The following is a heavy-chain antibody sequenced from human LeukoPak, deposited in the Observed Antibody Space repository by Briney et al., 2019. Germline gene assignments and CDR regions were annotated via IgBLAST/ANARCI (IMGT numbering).Heavy chain of an antibody. J-gene: IGHJ4*02. D-gene: IGHD3-10*01. CDR1: GGSISSGSYY. CDR2: IYTSGST. Sequence: SQTLSLTCTVSGGSISSGSYYWSWIRQPAGTGLEWIGRIYTSGSTNYNPSLKSRVTISVDTSKNQFSLKLSSVTAADTAVYYCARGETMVRGVTDYWGQGTLVTVSS. V-gene: IGHV4-61*02. CDR3: ARGETMVRGVTDY.